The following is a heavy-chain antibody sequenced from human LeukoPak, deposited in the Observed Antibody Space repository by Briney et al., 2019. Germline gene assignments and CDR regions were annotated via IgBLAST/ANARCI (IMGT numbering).Heavy chain of an antibody. CDR1: GFTFSGSA. CDR3: TRLMVQGVNAFDI. D-gene: IGHD3-10*01. CDR2: IRSKANSYAT. V-gene: IGHV3-73*01. J-gene: IGHJ3*02. Sequence: PGGSLRLSCAASGFTFSGSAMHWVRQASGKGLEWVGRIRSKANSYATAYAASVKGRFTIPRDDSKNTAYLQMNSLKTEDTAVYYCTRLMVQGVNAFDIRGQGTMVTVSS.